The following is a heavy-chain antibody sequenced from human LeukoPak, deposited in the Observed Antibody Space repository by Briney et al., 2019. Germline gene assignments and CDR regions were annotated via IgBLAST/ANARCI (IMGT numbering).Heavy chain of an antibody. CDR2: ISAYNGNT. CDR3: AVGFYDYVWGSYPSRSRFDY. D-gene: IGHD3-16*02. Sequence: ASVKVSCKASGYTFTSYGISWVRQAPGQGLEWMGWISAYNGNTNYAQKLQGRLTMTTDTSTSTAYMELRSLRSGDTAVYYCAVGFYDYVWGSYPSRSRFDYWGQGTLVTVSS. CDR1: GYTFTSYG. V-gene: IGHV1-18*01. J-gene: IGHJ4*02.